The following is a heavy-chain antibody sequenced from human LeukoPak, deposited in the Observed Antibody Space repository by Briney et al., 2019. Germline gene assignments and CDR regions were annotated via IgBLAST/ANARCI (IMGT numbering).Heavy chain of an antibody. CDR3: ARGLHNIVLMVYAINY. CDR1: GYTFTSYC. D-gene: IGHD2-8*01. CDR2: INPSGGST. V-gene: IGHV1-46*01. J-gene: IGHJ4*02. Sequence: ASVKVSCKASGYTFTSYCMHWVRQAPGQGLEWMGIINPSGGSTSYAQKFQGRVTMTRDTSTSTVYMELSSLRSEDTAVYYCARGLHNIVLMVYAINYWGQGTLVTVSS.